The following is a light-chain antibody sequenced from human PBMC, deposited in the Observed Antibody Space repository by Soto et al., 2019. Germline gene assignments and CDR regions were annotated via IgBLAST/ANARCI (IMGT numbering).Light chain of an antibody. CDR2: DAS. J-gene: IGKJ1*01. V-gene: IGKV1-5*01. CDR3: QQYDSYSSGP. Sequence: DVQVTLSPSTLSASVGDRVTITCRASQTINSWLAWYQQKPGKAPKVLIFDASSLKTGVPSRFSGSGSGTEFTLTISNLQPDDFATYYCQQYDSYSSGPFGQGTKVDIK. CDR1: QTINSW.